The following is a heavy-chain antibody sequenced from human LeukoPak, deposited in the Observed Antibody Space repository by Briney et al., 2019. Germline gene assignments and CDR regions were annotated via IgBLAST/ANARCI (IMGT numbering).Heavy chain of an antibody. D-gene: IGHD5-12*01. CDR3: ASQGYSGYDRSVGWYDAFDI. CDR1: GYTLTGYY. CDR2: INPNCGGT. Sequence: ASVKVSCKASGYTLTGYYMHWVRQAPGQGLEWMGWINPNCGGTNYAQKFQGRVTMTRDTSISTAYMELSRLRSDDTAVYYCASQGYSGYDRSVGWYDAFDIWGQGTMVTVSS. V-gene: IGHV1-2*02. J-gene: IGHJ3*02.